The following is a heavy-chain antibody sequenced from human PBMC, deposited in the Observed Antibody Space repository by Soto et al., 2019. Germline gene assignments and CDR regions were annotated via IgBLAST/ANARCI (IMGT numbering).Heavy chain of an antibody. Sequence: VQLGQSGAEVKKPGASVRVTCKTSGYTFTDYDVSWVRQASGQGLEWMGWMSPNSGKTGYVEKFQGRVTMTANTSLSTAYMELHSLRSEDTAIYFCARGPIGAAFWGQGTLVTVSS. CDR2: MSPNSGKT. J-gene: IGHJ4*02. CDR3: ARGPIGAAF. CDR1: GYTFTDYD. V-gene: IGHV1-8*01. D-gene: IGHD3-22*01.